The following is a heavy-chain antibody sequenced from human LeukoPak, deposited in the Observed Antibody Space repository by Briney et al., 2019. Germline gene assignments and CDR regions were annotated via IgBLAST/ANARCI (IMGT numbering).Heavy chain of an antibody. D-gene: IGHD6-19*01. Sequence: PGGSLRLSCAASGFSFSGYWMSWARQAPGKGLEWVANIKQDGSVTQYVDSVKGRFTISRDNAKNTLYLQMNSLRAEDTAVYYCARDWKQWLGPGACIGYWGQGTLVTVSS. CDR1: GFSFSGYW. V-gene: IGHV3-7*01. CDR2: IKQDGSVT. J-gene: IGHJ4*02. CDR3: ARDWKQWLGPGACIGY.